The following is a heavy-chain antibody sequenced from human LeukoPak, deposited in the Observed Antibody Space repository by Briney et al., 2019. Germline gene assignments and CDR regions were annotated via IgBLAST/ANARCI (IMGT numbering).Heavy chain of an antibody. CDR2: MNPNSGNT. D-gene: IGHD1-26*01. CDR1: GYTFTSYD. CDR3: ARGKAVGAPDFDY. V-gene: IGHV1-8*01. Sequence: ASVKLSCTASGYTFTSYDINWVRQATGQGLEWMGWMNPNSGNTGYAQKFQGRVTMTRNTSISTAYMELSSLRSEDTAVYYCARGKAVGAPDFDYWGQGTLVTVSS. J-gene: IGHJ4*02.